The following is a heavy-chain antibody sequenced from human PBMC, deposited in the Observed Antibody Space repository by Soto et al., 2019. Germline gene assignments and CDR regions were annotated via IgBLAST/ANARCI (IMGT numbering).Heavy chain of an antibody. V-gene: IGHV3-30*03. CDR2: ISGDGINT. J-gene: IGHJ4*02. CDR3: ARGNMGIEFDS. Sequence: QIQLVESGGDVVKPGKSLRLSCAASGFNFGFFGMHWVRQAPGKGLEWVAFISGDGINTQYADSVRGRFTLSRDYSRKTMYLQMASLRDEDTALYYCARGNMGIEFDSWGLGTLVTVSS. CDR1: GFNFGFFG.